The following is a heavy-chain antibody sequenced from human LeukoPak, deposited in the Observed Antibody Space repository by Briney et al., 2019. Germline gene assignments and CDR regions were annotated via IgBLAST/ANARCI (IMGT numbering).Heavy chain of an antibody. J-gene: IGHJ3*02. CDR2: INPSGGST. CDR3: ARDRLLWFGFGRGKDAFDI. D-gene: IGHD3-10*01. V-gene: IGHV1-46*01. CDR1: GYTFTGYY. Sequence: GASVKVSCKASGYTFTGYYMHWVRQAPGQGLEWMGIINPSGGSTSYAQKFQGRVTMTTDTSTSTAYMELRSLRSDDTAVYYCARDRLLWFGFGRGKDAFDIWGQGTMVTVSS.